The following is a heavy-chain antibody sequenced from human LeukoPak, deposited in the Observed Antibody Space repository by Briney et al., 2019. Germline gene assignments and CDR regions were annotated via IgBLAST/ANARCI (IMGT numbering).Heavy chain of an antibody. CDR1: GGTFSSYT. J-gene: IGHJ4*02. CDR2: IIPIFGTA. Sequence: SVKVSCKASGGTFSSYTITWVRQAPGQGLEWMGGIIPIFGTANYAQKFQGRVTITADESTRTAYMELSSLRSEDTAVYYCAREYTGVAGPDLPLVYWGQGALVTVSS. D-gene: IGHD6-19*01. CDR3: AREYTGVAGPDLPLVY. V-gene: IGHV1-69*13.